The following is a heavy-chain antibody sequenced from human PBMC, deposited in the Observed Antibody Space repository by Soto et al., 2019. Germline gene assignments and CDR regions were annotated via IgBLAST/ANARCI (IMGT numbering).Heavy chain of an antibody. V-gene: IGHV3-15*07. J-gene: IGHJ5*02. Sequence: EVQLVESGGGLVKPGGSLRLSCAASGFNFSNAWMNWVRQAAGKGLVGVGHVKTKSDGGTTEYAASVKGRFTVSRDDSKNTLYLEMNSLKSEGTAIYYCTTLGPSWGQGTLVAVSS. CDR2: VKTKSDGGTT. CDR1: GFNFSNAW. CDR3: TTLGPS.